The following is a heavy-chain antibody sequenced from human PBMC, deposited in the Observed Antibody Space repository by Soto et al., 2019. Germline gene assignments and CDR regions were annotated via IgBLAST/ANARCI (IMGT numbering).Heavy chain of an antibody. CDR3: ARYTVTTVRRPLVAPSNWFDP. D-gene: IGHD4-17*01. J-gene: IGHJ5*02. Sequence: SSETQSLTCAVFGGNFRGFYWSRIRQKKGKGLEWIGEINHSGSTNYNPSLKSRVTISVDTSKSQFSLKLSSVTAADTAVYYCARYTVTTVRRPLVAPSNWFDPWGQGTLVTVSS. CDR1: GGNFRGFY. CDR2: INHSGST. V-gene: IGHV4-34*01.